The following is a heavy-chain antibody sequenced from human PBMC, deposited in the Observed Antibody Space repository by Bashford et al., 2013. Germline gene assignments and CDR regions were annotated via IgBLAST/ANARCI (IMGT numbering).Heavy chain of an antibody. CDR2: INPDDSDI. D-gene: IGHD1-26*01. Sequence: GESLKISCEAFGYTFTRYWIGWVRQMPGKGLEWMGAINPDDSDIRYSPSFQGHVTISADKSISTAYLQWSSLKASDTAVYYCGRSESGSYSVFDPWGQGTLVTVSS. CDR1: GYTFTRYW. V-gene: IGHV5-51*01. J-gene: IGHJ5*02. CDR3: GRSESGSYSVFDP.